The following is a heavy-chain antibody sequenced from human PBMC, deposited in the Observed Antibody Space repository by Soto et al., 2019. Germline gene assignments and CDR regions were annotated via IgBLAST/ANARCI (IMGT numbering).Heavy chain of an antibody. CDR2: KYHSGST. D-gene: IGHD1-26*01. Sequence: PSETLSLTCAVSGYSISSDYYWGWIWQPPGKGLEWIASKYHSGSTYYDPSLKSRVTISVDTSKNQLSLKLSSVTAADTAVYYCARGVLGATTYFDYWGQGTLVTVSS. J-gene: IGHJ4*02. V-gene: IGHV4-38-2*01. CDR1: GYSISSDYY. CDR3: ARGVLGATTYFDY.